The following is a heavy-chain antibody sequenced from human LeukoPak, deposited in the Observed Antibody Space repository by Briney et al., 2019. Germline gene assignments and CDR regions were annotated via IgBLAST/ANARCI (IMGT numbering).Heavy chain of an antibody. CDR3: ARDGYDSSGYYADY. CDR2: ISYGGSNK. CDR1: GFTFSSYA. D-gene: IGHD3-22*01. J-gene: IGHJ4*02. V-gene: IGHV3-30*01. Sequence: GGSLRLSCAASGFTFSSYAMHWVRQAPGKGLEWVAVISYGGSNKYYADSVKGRFTISRDNSKNTLYLQMNSLRAEDTAVYYCARDGYDSSGYYADYWGQGTLVTVSS.